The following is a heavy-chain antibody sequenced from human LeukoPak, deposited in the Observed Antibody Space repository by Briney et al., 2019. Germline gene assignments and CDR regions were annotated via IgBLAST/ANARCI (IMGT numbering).Heavy chain of an antibody. J-gene: IGHJ4*02. CDR2: ISSSSSYI. CDR1: GFTFSSYS. Sequence: GGSLRLSCAASGFTFSSYSMNWVRQAPGKGLEWVSSISSSSSYIYYADSVKGRFTISRDNAKNSLYLQMNSLRAEDTAVYYCARIGRYCSSTSCTSDYWGQGTLVTVSS. CDR3: ARIGRYCSSTSCTSDY. D-gene: IGHD2-2*01. V-gene: IGHV3-21*01.